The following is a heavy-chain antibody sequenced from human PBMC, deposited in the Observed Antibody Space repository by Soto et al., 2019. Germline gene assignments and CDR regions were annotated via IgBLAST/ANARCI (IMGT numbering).Heavy chain of an antibody. V-gene: IGHV3-33*01. J-gene: IGHJ6*02. D-gene: IGHD1-26*01. Sequence: QVQLVESGGGVVQPGRSLRLSCAASGFTFNNYGMHWVRQAPGKGLEWVAVIWNDGTGYYYANSVKGRFTISRDNSKNTLYLKISSLTAEDTAVYYCARRQISPPARGAASARGGMDVWGQGTTVTVSS. CDR1: GFTFNNYG. CDR3: ARRQISPPARGAASARGGMDV. CDR2: IWNDGTGY.